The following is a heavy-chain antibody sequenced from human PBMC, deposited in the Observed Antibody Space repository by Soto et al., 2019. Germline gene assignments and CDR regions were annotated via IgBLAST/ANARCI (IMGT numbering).Heavy chain of an antibody. V-gene: IGHV4-38-2*01. Sequence: SSETLSLTCAVSGYSISSGYYWGWIRQPPGKGLEWIGSIYHSGSTYYNPSLKSRVTISVDTSKNRFSLKLSSVTAADTAVYYCASLGITGTTDTFDYWGQGTLVTVSS. J-gene: IGHJ4*02. CDR1: GYSISSGYY. CDR3: ASLGITGTTDTFDY. D-gene: IGHD1-7*01. CDR2: IYHSGST.